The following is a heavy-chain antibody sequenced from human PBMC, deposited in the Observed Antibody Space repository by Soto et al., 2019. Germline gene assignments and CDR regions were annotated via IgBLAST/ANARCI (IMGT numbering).Heavy chain of an antibody. CDR1: GGTFSSYA. Sequence: QVQLVQSGAEVKKPGSSVKVSCKASGGTFSSYAISWVRQAPGQGLEWMGGIIPIFGTANYAQKFQGRVTITADESTSTAYMELSSLRSEDTAVYYFARGDIVVVPAAIRHYYSYYGMDVWGQGTTVTVSS. CDR2: IIPIFGTA. J-gene: IGHJ6*02. CDR3: ARGDIVVVPAAIRHYYSYYGMDV. V-gene: IGHV1-69*01. D-gene: IGHD2-2*02.